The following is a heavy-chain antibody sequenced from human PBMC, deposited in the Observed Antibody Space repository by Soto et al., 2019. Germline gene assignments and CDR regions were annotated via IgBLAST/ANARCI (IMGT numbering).Heavy chain of an antibody. CDR2: IIPIFGTA. CDR1: GGTFSSYA. J-gene: IGHJ6*02. Sequence: GASVKVSCKASGGTFSSYAISWVRQAPGQGLEWMGGIIPIFGTANYAQKFQGRVTITADESTSTAYMELSSLRSEDTAVYYCARRIVLVPAVHYYYYGMDVWGQGTTVTVS. CDR3: ARRIVLVPAVHYYYYGMDV. D-gene: IGHD2-2*01. V-gene: IGHV1-69*13.